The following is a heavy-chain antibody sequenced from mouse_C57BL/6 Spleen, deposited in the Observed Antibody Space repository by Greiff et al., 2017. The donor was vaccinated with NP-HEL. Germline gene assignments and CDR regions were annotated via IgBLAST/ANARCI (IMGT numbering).Heavy chain of an antibody. CDR3: ARGGHYGTSWFAY. V-gene: IGHV1-80*01. CDR1: GYAFSSYW. CDR2: IYPGDGDT. J-gene: IGHJ3*01. Sequence: VQLQQSGAELVKPGASVKISCKASGYAFSSYWMNWVKQRPGKGLEWIGQIYPGDGDTNYNGKFKGKATLSADKSSSTAYMQLSSLTSEDSAVYFCARGGHYGTSWFAYWGQGTLVTVSA. D-gene: IGHD2-1*01.